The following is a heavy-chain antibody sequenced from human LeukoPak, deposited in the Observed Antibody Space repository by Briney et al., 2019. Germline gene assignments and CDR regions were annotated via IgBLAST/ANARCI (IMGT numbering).Heavy chain of an antibody. CDR3: ARPNDYGESDAFDI. CDR2: INHSGST. D-gene: IGHD4-17*01. CDR1: GFTFSSYS. V-gene: IGHV4-34*01. J-gene: IGHJ3*02. Sequence: PGGSLRLSCAASGFTFSSYSMNWVRQPPGKGLEWIGEINHSGSTNYNPSLKSRVTISVDTSKNQFSLKLSSVTAADTAVYYCARPNDYGESDAFDIWGQGTMVTVSS.